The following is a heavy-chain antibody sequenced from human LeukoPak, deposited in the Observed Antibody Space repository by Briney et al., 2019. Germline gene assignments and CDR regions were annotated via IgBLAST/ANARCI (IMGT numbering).Heavy chain of an antibody. J-gene: IGHJ3*02. Sequence: ASVKVSCKASGYTFTSYGISWERQAPGQGLEWMGWISAYNGNTNYAQKLQGRVTMTTDTSTSTAYMELRSLRSDDTAVYYCAGIVGATDAFDIWGQGTMVTVSS. CDR2: ISAYNGNT. CDR3: AGIVGATDAFDI. V-gene: IGHV1-18*01. CDR1: GYTFTSYG. D-gene: IGHD1-26*01.